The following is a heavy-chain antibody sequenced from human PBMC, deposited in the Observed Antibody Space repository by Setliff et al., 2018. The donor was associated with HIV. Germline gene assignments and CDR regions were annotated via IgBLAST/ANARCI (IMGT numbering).Heavy chain of an antibody. CDR1: GYTFTSYD. D-gene: IGHD3-10*01. J-gene: IGHJ6*04. CDR3: AIGKGVRGVIITGGLDV. CDR2: MMPSSGNT. Sequence: ASVKVSCKASGYTFTSYDINWVRQATGQGLEWMGWMMPSSGNTGYAQKFQGRLTMTRNNSISTAYMELSGLVSEDAAVSYCAIGKGVRGVIITGGLDVWGTGTTVTVSS. V-gene: IGHV1-8*02.